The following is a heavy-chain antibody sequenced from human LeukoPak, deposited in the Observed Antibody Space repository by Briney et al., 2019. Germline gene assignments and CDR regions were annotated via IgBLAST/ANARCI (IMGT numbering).Heavy chain of an antibody. CDR2: INHSGST. Sequence: SETLSLTCAVYGGSFSPYYWSWIRQPPDKGLEWMGEINHSGSTNYNPSLKSRVTISVDTSKNTFSLKLSSVTAADTAVYYCARGGLYCGGDCYVDHWGQGSLVTVSS. V-gene: IGHV4-34*01. CDR1: GGSFSPYY. CDR3: ARGGLYCGGDCYVDH. D-gene: IGHD2-21*02. J-gene: IGHJ4*02.